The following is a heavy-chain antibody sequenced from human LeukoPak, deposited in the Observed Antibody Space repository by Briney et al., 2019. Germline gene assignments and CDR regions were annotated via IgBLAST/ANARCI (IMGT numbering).Heavy chain of an antibody. J-gene: IGHJ5*02. CDR2: ISMSGSVI. V-gene: IGHV3-11*01. CDR3: ARGGWSRGWFDL. D-gene: IGHD3-22*01. Sequence: PGGSLRLSCAASGFKFRDYYMSWIRQAPGKGLEWISYISMSGSVIQYSDSVKGRFTTSRDNVKNSLHLQMDSLGVDDTAVYYCARGGWSRGWFDLWGQGTLVSVSS. CDR1: GFKFRDYY.